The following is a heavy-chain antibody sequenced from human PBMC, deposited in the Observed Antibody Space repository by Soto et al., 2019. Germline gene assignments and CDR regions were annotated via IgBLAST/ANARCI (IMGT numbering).Heavy chain of an antibody. J-gene: IGHJ4*02. D-gene: IGHD2-21*02. CDR1: GFGLSTYA. Sequence: EVQLVESGGGLVKPGGSLRLSCTASGFGLSTYAISWVRQAPGKGLEWVSVISANSGNTDYADSVKGRFTISRDKSENTVFLQMNRLRAEDTAVYYCALPSCGGDCYSPFDYWGQGTLVTVSS. CDR2: ISANSGNT. V-gene: IGHV3-23*04. CDR3: ALPSCGGDCYSPFDY.